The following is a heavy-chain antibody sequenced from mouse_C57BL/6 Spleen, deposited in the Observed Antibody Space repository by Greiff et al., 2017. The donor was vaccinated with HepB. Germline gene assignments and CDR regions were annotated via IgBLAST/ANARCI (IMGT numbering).Heavy chain of an antibody. CDR2: INYDGSST. V-gene: IGHV5-16*01. J-gene: IGHJ4*01. CDR3: ARNYGLMDY. D-gene: IGHD1-1*01. Sequence: EVQLVESEGGLVQPGSSMKLSCTASGFTFSDYYMAWVRQVPEKGLEWVANINYDGSSTYYLDSLKSRFIISRDNAKNILYLQMSSLKSEDTATYYCARNYGLMDYWGQGTSVTVSS. CDR1: GFTFSDYY.